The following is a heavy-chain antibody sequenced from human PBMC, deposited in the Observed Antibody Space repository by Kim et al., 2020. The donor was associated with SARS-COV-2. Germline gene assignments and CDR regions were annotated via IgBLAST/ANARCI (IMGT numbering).Heavy chain of an antibody. CDR3: ARDRTAFDY. CDR1: GLTFSTTD. Sequence: GWSLRLSCAVSGLTFSTTDMHWVRQAPGKGLEWIAYISRSGSAIVYADSVKDRFTISRDEAKNSIFLQMNSLRDEDTAVYYCARDRTAFDYWGQGTLVTVSS. CDR2: ISRSGSAI. D-gene: IGHD1-1*01. V-gene: IGHV3-48*02. J-gene: IGHJ4*02.